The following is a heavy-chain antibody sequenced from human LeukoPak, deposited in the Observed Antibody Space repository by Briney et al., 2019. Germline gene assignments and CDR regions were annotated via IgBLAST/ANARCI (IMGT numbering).Heavy chain of an antibody. J-gene: IGHJ4*02. V-gene: IGHV3-7*01. CDR2: ISPDGSAT. CDR3: VRSIDY. Sequence: GGSLRLSCEGSGFTFSDLWMSWVRQAPGKGMEWVANISPDGSATFYVDSVKGRFTISRDNGKNSLYLQMFSLRAEDTAVYYCVRSIDYWGQGTLVTVSS. CDR1: GFTFSDLW.